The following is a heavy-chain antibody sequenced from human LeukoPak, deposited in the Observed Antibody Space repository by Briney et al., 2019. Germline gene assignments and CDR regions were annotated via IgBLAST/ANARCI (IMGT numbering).Heavy chain of an antibody. CDR1: GYTFTGYY. CDR3: ARDRGERRVMITFGGVGF. CDR2: ISANNGNT. Sequence: ASVKVSCKASGYTFTGYYMHWVRQAPGQGLEWLGWISANNGNTNYAENLQGRATMTTDTSTATAYMELRSLRSDDTAVYYCARDRGERRVMITFGGVGFWGQGTLVTVSS. V-gene: IGHV1-18*04. J-gene: IGHJ4*02. D-gene: IGHD3-16*01.